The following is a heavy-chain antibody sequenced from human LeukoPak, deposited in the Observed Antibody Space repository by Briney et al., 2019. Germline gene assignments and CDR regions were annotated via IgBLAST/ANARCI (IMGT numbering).Heavy chain of an antibody. J-gene: IGHJ4*02. CDR1: GYSFTSYW. CDR2: IYPGDSDT. Sequence: GESLKISCKGSGYSFTSYWIGWVRQLPGKGLEWMGIIYPGDSDTRYSPSFQGQVTISADKSISTAYLQWSSLKAPDTAMYYCARAQTYDFWSGYYHYWGQGTLVTVSS. D-gene: IGHD3-3*01. CDR3: ARAQTYDFWSGYYHY. V-gene: IGHV5-51*01.